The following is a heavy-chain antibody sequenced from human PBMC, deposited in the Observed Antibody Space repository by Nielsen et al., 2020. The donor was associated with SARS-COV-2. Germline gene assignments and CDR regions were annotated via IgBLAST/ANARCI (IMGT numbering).Heavy chain of an antibody. D-gene: IGHD6-6*01. J-gene: IGHJ6*02. V-gene: IGHV3-53*01. Sequence: GGSLRLSCAVTASSNYMSWVRQAPGKGLEWVSIIYSGGSTYYADSVKGRCTISRDNSKKTLYLQMNSLRVEDTAVYYCVKWVQLDLGYYYHGMDVWGQGTTVTVSS. CDR1: TASSNY. CDR2: IYSGGST. CDR3: VKWVQLDLGYYYHGMDV.